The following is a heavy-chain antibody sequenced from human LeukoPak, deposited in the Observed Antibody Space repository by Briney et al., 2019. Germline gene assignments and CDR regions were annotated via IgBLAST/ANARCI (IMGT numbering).Heavy chain of an antibody. CDR3: ARLRSGSTPPPPHYYYGLDV. V-gene: IGHV4-59*01. Sequence: SETLSLTCTVSGGSINDFYWTWIRQPPGKGLEWIGYIFYSGSANSNPSLESRVAISVDTSKNQFSLKLSSVTAADTAAYYCARLRSGSTPPPPHYYYGLDVWGQGTTVIVSS. D-gene: IGHD1-26*01. J-gene: IGHJ6*02. CDR1: GGSINDFY. CDR2: IFYSGSA.